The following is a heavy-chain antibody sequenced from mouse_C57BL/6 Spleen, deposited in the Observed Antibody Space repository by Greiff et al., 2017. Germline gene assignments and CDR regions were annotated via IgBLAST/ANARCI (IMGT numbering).Heavy chain of an antibody. CDR2: IYPGSGST. CDR1: GYTFTSYW. CDR3: ARRDSRRAMDY. J-gene: IGHJ4*01. Sequence: QVQLQQPGAELVKPGASVKMSCKASGYTFTSYWITWVKQRPGQGLEWIGDIYPGSGSTNYNEKFKSKAPLTVDTSSSTAYMQLSSLTSEDSAVYYCARRDSRRAMDYWGQGTSVTVSS. D-gene: IGHD3-2*01. V-gene: IGHV1-55*01.